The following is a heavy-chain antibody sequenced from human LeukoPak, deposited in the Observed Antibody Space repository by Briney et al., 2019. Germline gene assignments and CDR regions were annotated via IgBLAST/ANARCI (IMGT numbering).Heavy chain of an antibody. J-gene: IGHJ4*02. V-gene: IGHV3-21*01. CDR3: ARAGGSTVSHSDY. D-gene: IGHD4-17*01. CDR1: GFTFSSYS. Sequence: GGSLRLSCAASGFTFSSYSMNWIRQAPGKGLEWVSSISSSTSYIYYADSVKGRFTISKDNAKNSLYLQMNSMRAEDTAVYYCARAGGSTVSHSDYWGQGTLVTVSS. CDR2: ISSSTSYI.